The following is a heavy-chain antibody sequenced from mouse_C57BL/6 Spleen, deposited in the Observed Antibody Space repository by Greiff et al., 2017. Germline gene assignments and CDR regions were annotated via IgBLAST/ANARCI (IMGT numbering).Heavy chain of an antibody. CDR2: IWGGGSP. V-gene: IGHV2-9*01. D-gene: IGHD2-3*01. CDR3: AKYDCYSNDAMDY. J-gene: IGHJ4*01. Sequence: QVQLQQSGPGLVAPSHSLSITCTVSGFSLTSYGVDWVRQPPGKGLEWLGVIWGGGSPTYNSAHMSRLSISKDNSKSQVFLKMNSLQNDDTAMYDCAKYDCYSNDAMDYWGQGTLVTVS. CDR1: GFSLTSYG.